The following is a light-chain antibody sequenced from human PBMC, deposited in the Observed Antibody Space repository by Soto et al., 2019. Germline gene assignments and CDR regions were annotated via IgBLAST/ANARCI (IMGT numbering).Light chain of an antibody. CDR3: QSYDSSLSYWV. CDR2: GNT. V-gene: IGLV1-40*01. J-gene: IGLJ3*02. CDR1: SSNIGAGYD. Sequence: QSVLTQPPSVSGAPGQRVTISCTGSSSNIGAGYDVHWYQQLPGTAPKLLVSGNTNRPSGVPDRFSGSKSGTSASLAITGLQAEDEADYYCQSYDSSLSYWVFGRGTKVTVL.